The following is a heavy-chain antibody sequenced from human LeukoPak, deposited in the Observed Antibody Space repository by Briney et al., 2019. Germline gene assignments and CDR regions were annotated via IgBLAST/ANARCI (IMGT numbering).Heavy chain of an antibody. Sequence: GSSVKVSCKASGGTFSSYAISWVRQAPGQGLEWMGGIIPIFGTANYAQKFQGRVTITADESTSTAYMELSSLRSEDTAVYYCARATIMITFGGVIAPEDWGQGTLVTVSS. D-gene: IGHD3-16*02. V-gene: IGHV1-69*01. CDR2: IIPIFGTA. CDR1: GGTFSSYA. J-gene: IGHJ4*02. CDR3: ARATIMITFGGVIAPED.